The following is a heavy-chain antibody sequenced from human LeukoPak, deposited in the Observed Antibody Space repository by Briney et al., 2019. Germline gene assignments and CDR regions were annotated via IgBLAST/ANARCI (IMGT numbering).Heavy chain of an antibody. Sequence: PSQTLSLTCTVSGGSISSGSYYWSWIRQPAGKGLEWIGRIYTSGSTNYNPSLKSRVTISVDTSKNQFSLKLISVTAADTAVYYCARGLRITIFPGVSVRWFDPWGQGTLVTVSS. J-gene: IGHJ5*02. CDR3: ARGLRITIFPGVSVRWFDP. CDR2: IYTSGST. D-gene: IGHD3-3*01. CDR1: GGSISSGSYY. V-gene: IGHV4-61*02.